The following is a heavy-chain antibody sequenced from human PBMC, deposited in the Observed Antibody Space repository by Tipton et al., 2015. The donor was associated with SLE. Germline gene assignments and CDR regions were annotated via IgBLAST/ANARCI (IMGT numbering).Heavy chain of an antibody. V-gene: IGHV1-69*01. CDR1: GGTFSSYA. D-gene: IGHD5-24*01. CDR3: ARDRQLGGWLQFLDYFDY. CDR2: IIPIFGTA. J-gene: IGHJ4*02. Sequence: QLVQSGAEVKKPGSSVKVSCKASGGTFSSYAISWVRQAPGQGLEWMGGIIPIFGTANYAQKFQGRVTITADESTSTAYMELSSLRSEDTAVYYCARDRQLGGWLQFLDYFDYWGQGTLVTVSS.